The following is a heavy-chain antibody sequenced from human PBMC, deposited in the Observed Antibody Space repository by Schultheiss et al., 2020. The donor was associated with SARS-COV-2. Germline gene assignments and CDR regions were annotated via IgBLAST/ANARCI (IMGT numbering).Heavy chain of an antibody. Sequence: GGSLRLSCAASGFTFSSYGMHWVRQAPGKGLEWVAVISYDGSNKYYADSVKGRFTISRDNSKNTLSLQMNSLRVDDTAVYYCARGPGGPSLDYWGQGTLVTVSS. J-gene: IGHJ4*02. CDR1: GFTFSSYG. D-gene: IGHD2-8*02. CDR2: ISYDGSNK. CDR3: ARGPGGPSLDY. V-gene: IGHV3-30*03.